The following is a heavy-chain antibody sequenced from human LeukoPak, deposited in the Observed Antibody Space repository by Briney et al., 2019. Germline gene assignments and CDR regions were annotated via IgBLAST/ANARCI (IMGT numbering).Heavy chain of an antibody. CDR1: GFTVSSNY. CDR3: ARIGYYYDSSGETLDY. CDR2: IYSGGST. V-gene: IGHV3-53*01. J-gene: IGHJ4*02. D-gene: IGHD3-22*01. Sequence: AGGSLRLSCAASGFTVSSNYMSWVRQAPGKGLEWVSVIYSGGSTYYADSVKGRFTISRDNSKNTLYLQMNSLRAEDTAVYYCARIGYYYDSSGETLDYWGQGTLVTVSS.